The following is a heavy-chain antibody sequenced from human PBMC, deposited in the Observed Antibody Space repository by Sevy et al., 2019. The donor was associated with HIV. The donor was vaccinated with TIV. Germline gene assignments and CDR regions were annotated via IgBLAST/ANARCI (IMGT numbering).Heavy chain of an antibody. Sequence: GGSLRLSCAGSGFSFRTNGMHWVRQAPGKGMDWVAVISKNGDYKSYSHSVKGQFTISRDKSKNTLYLQMNRLRTEDTALYYCAKESGYSIGWYPRFDPWGQGTLVTVSS. CDR2: ISKNGDYK. CDR3: AKESGYSIGWYPRFDP. D-gene: IGHD5-18*01. J-gene: IGHJ5*01. CDR1: GFSFRTNG. V-gene: IGHV3-30*18.